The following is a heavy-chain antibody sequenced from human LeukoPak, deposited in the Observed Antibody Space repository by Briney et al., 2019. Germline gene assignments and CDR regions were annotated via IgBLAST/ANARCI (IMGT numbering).Heavy chain of an antibody. CDR2: INSSSRSI. CDR1: GLTYSSYS. J-gene: IGHJ4*02. Sequence: PGGSLRLFCAASGLTYSSYSMNWVRHAPGRGVEWGSYINSSSRSIYYADSVKGRFTISRDNAKNSLYLQMNDLRDEDTAVYYCGRLDYYDSSGYPFDYWGQGTLVTVSS. D-gene: IGHD3-22*01. V-gene: IGHV3-48*02. CDR3: GRLDYYDSSGYPFDY.